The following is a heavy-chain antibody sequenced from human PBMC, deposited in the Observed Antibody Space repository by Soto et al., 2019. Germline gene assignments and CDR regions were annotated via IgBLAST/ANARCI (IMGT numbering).Heavy chain of an antibody. D-gene: IGHD3-3*01. CDR3: ARPGSGYYTAFDY. CDR2: INHSGST. Sequence: SETLSLTCTVSGGSINGSYSYWGWIRHPPGKGLEWIGEINHSGSTNYNPSLKSRVTISVDTSKNQFSLKLSSVTAADTAVYYCARPGSGYYTAFDYWGQGTLVTVSS. J-gene: IGHJ4*02. CDR1: GGSINGSYSY. V-gene: IGHV4-39*07.